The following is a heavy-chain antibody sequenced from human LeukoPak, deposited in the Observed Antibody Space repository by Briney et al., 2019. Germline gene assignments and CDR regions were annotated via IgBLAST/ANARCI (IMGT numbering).Heavy chain of an antibody. Sequence: SETLSLTCTVSGGSISSGSYYWSWIRQPAGKGLEWIGRIYTSGSTNYNPSLKSRVTISVDTSKNQSSLKLSSVTAADTAVYYCARGPYSSSWYYYWGQGTLVTVSS. D-gene: IGHD6-13*01. CDR1: GGSISSGSYY. J-gene: IGHJ4*02. V-gene: IGHV4-61*02. CDR3: ARGPYSSSWYYY. CDR2: IYTSGST.